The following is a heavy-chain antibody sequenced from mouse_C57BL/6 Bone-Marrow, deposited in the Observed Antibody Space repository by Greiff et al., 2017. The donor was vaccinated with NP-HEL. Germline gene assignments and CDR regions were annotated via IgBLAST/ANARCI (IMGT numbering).Heavy chain of an antibody. Sequence: EVMLVESGEGLVKPGGSLKLSCAASGFTFSSYAMSWVRQTPEKRLEWVAYISSGGDYIYYADTVKGRFTISRDNARNTLYLQMSSLKSEDTAMYYCTRDFPITTVVAHWYFDVWGTGTTVTVSS. CDR2: ISSGGDYI. CDR3: TRDFPITTVVAHWYFDV. V-gene: IGHV5-9-1*02. J-gene: IGHJ1*03. CDR1: GFTFSSYA. D-gene: IGHD1-1*01.